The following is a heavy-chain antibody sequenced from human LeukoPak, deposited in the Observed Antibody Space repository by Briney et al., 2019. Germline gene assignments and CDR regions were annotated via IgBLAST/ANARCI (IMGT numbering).Heavy chain of an antibody. Sequence: QPGGSLRLSCAASGFTVSSNYMSWVRQPPGKGLEWVSVNYSGGSTLHADYVKGSFTISRDNAKNSLYLKVNSLRDEDTAVYYCARVSVAAAFDIWGQGTMVTVSP. V-gene: IGHV3-66*01. CDR1: GFTVSSNY. CDR3: ARVSVAAAFDI. J-gene: IGHJ3*02. D-gene: IGHD6-19*01. CDR2: NYSGGST.